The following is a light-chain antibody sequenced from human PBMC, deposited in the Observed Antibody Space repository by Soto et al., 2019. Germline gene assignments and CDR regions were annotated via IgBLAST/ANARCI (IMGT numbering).Light chain of an antibody. Sequence: VMLTQSPGTLSLSPGERATLSCRASQSVSSNYLAWYQQKSGQAPRLLIYGASNRATGIPDRFSGSGSGTDFPLTIRRLEPEDFAVYYCQQYDTSPRTFGQGTKVEFK. V-gene: IGKV3-20*01. CDR3: QQYDTSPRT. CDR1: QSVSSNY. CDR2: GAS. J-gene: IGKJ1*01.